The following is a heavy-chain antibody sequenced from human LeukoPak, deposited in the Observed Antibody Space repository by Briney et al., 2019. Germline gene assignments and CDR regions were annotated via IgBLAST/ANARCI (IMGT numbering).Heavy chain of an antibody. Sequence: ASVKVSCKASGYTFTSYGISWVRQAPGQGLEWMGWISAYNGNTNYAQKLQGRVTMTTDTSTSTAYMELRSLRSEDTAVYYCARPDYGAHEGAFDIWGQGTMVTVSS. V-gene: IGHV1-18*01. D-gene: IGHD4-17*01. CDR3: ARPDYGAHEGAFDI. CDR1: GYTFTSYG. J-gene: IGHJ3*02. CDR2: ISAYNGNT.